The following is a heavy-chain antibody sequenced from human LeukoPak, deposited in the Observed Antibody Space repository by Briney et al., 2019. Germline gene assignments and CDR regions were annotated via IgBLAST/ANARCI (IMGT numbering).Heavy chain of an antibody. CDR2: ISGSGGST. CDR1: GFTFSSYA. D-gene: IGHD6-13*01. CDR3: AKGGYSSSSCPYYYYGMDV. V-gene: IGHV3-23*01. J-gene: IGHJ6*02. Sequence: GGSLRLSCAASGFTFSSYAMSWVRQAPGKGPEWVSAISGSGGSTYYADSVKGRFTISRDNSKNTLYLQMNSLRAEDTAVYYCAKGGYSSSSCPYYYYGMDVWGQGTTVTVSS.